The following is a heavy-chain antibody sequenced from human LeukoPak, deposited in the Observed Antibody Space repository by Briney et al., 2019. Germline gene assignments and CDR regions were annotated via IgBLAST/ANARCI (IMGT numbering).Heavy chain of an antibody. CDR3: AILPYYYDSSGYYFDY. J-gene: IGHJ4*02. CDR1: GGSMNSYY. D-gene: IGHD3-22*01. CDR2: IYYSGST. V-gene: IGHV4-39*01. Sequence: SETLSLTCTVSGGSMNSYYWGWIRQPPGKGLEWIGSIYYSGSTYYNPSLKSRVTISVDTSKNQFSLKLSSVTAADTAVYYCAILPYYYDSSGYYFDYWGQGTLVTVSS.